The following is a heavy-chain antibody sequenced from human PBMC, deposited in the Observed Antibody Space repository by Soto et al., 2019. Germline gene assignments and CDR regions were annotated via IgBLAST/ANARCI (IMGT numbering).Heavy chain of an antibody. D-gene: IGHD3-10*01. J-gene: IGHJ4*02. Sequence: QVQLHESGPGLVRPSQTLSLTCNVSGGSISTADDYWSWMRQPPGKGLEWIGYIYYRGSTYDEPSLESRVAISLDTSKNQFSLNLTSVTAAETAVDFCLSDDERGGSLGYWGQGTLVTVSA. CDR2: IYYRGST. CDR1: GGSISTADDY. V-gene: IGHV4-30-4*01. CDR3: LSDDERGGSLGY.